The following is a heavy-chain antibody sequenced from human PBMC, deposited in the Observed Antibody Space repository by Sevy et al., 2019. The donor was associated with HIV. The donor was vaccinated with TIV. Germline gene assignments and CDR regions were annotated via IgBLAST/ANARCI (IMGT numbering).Heavy chain of an antibody. V-gene: IGHV3-33*01. Sequence: GGSLRLSCSASGFTFSTYGMHWVRQAPGKGLEWVAVMWFDGSNTYYADSVKGRFTISRDIAKNTLHLQMNSLRAEDTAVYYCARDLEFYDYGDYGPAFMPDYWGQGTLVTVSS. CDR2: MWFDGSNT. D-gene: IGHD4-17*01. J-gene: IGHJ4*02. CDR1: GFTFSTYG. CDR3: ARDLEFYDYGDYGPAFMPDY.